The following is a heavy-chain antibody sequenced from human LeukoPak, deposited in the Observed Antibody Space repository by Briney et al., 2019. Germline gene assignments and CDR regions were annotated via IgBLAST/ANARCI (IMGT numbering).Heavy chain of an antibody. J-gene: IGHJ6*03. D-gene: IGHD4-17*01. Sequence: SETLSLTCTVSGSSISSSSYYWGWIRQPPGKGLEWIGSIYYSGSTYYNPSLKSRVTISVDTSKNQFSLKLSSVTAADTAVYYCARETATVTTPGPNWYYYYMDVWGKGTTVTVSS. CDR1: GSSISSSSYY. CDR2: IYYSGST. V-gene: IGHV4-39*07. CDR3: ARETATVTTPGPNWYYYYMDV.